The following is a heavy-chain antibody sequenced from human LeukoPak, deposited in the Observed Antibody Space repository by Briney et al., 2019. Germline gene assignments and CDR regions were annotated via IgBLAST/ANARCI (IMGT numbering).Heavy chain of an antibody. D-gene: IGHD3-3*01. CDR2: ISGSGGST. V-gene: IGHV3-23*01. J-gene: IGHJ4*02. Sequence: WKSLRLSCAASGFTFSSYAMSWVRQAPGKGLEWVSAISGSGGSTYYADSVKGRFTISRDNSKNTLYLQMNSLRAEDTAVYYCAKVRISGRITIFGVARSQQTPHWGQGTLVTVSS. CDR1: GFTFSSYA. CDR3: AKVRISGRITIFGVARSQQTPH.